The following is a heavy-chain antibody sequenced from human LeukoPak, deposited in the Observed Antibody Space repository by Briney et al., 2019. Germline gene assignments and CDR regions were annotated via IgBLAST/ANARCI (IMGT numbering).Heavy chain of an antibody. J-gene: IGHJ4*02. V-gene: IGHV3-53*04. Sequence: GGSLRLSCAAAGFTVSSNYMSWVRQAPGKGLEWVSVIYSGGSTYYADSVKGRFTISRHNSKNTLYLQMNSLRAEDTAVYYCARSVGPSHFDYWGQGTLVTVSS. CDR2: IYSGGST. CDR1: GFTVSSNY. D-gene: IGHD2-15*01. CDR3: ARSVGPSHFDY.